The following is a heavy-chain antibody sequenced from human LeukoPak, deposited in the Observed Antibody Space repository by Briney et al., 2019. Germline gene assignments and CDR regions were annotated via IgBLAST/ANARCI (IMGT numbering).Heavy chain of an antibody. J-gene: IGHJ4*02. D-gene: IGHD5-24*01. CDR1: GFTFSGSA. CDR3: TRGSEGWLQKFDY. Sequence: GGSLRLSCAASGFTFSGSAMHWVRQASGKGLEWVGRIRSKANSYATAYAASVKGRFTISRDDSKNTAYLQMNSLKTEDTAVYYCTRGSEGWLQKFDYWGQGTLVTVSS. V-gene: IGHV3-73*01. CDR2: IRSKANSYAT.